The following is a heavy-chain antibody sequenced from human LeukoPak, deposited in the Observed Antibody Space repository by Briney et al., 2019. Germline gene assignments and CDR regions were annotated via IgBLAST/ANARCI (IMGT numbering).Heavy chain of an antibody. Sequence: SETLSLTCTVSGGSIGSYYWSWIRQPPGKGLEWIGYIYYSGSTHYNPSLKSRVTISVDTSKNQISLKLSSVTAADTAVYYCARDLWSSSWFSNWFDPWGQGTLVTVSS. CDR2: IYYSGST. D-gene: IGHD6-13*01. CDR1: GGSIGSYY. J-gene: IGHJ5*02. CDR3: ARDLWSSSWFSNWFDP. V-gene: IGHV4-59*01.